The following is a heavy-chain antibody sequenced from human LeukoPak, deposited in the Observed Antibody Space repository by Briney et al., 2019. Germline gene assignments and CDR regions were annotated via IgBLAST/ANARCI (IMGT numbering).Heavy chain of an antibody. CDR1: GGSISSYF. J-gene: IGHJ4*02. V-gene: IGHV4-4*07. Sequence: SETLSLTCTVSGGSISSYFWSWIRQPAGKGLEWIGRIYTSGSTNYNPSLKSRVTISADKSTNQFSLKLSSVTSADTAVYYCARDRFGDLNYFDYWGQGTLVTVSS. CDR3: ARDRFGDLNYFDY. D-gene: IGHD3-3*01. CDR2: IYTSGST.